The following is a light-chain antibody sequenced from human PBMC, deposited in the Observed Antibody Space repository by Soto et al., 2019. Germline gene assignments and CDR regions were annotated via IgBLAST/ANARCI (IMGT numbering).Light chain of an antibody. J-gene: IGKJ1*01. V-gene: IGKV3-15*01. CDR3: QQYGT. Sequence: EIVMTQSPATLSVSPGERATLSCRASQSVSSNLAWYQKKPGQAPRLLIYGASTRATGIPARFSVSGSGTECTLTISSLQSEDFAVYYCQQYGTFGPGTKVDIK. CDR1: QSVSSN. CDR2: GAS.